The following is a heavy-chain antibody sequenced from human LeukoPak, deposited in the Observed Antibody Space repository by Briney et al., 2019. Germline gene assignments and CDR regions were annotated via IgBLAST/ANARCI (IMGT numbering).Heavy chain of an antibody. J-gene: IGHJ4*02. D-gene: IGHD3-16*02. CDR1: GFTFSSYE. V-gene: IGHV3-21*01. Sequence: GGSLRLSCAASGFTFSSYEMNWVRQAPGKGLEWVASISNDSRYIYYSDSVKGRFTISRDNSKNTLYLQMNSLRAEDTAVYYCAKAMITFGGVIVPPGGVDYWGQGTLVTVSS. CDR3: AKAMITFGGVIVPPGGVDY. CDR2: ISNDSRYI.